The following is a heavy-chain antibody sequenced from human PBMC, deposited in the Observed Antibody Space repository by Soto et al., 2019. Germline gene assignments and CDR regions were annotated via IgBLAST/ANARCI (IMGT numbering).Heavy chain of an antibody. V-gene: IGHV3-23*01. Sequence: EVQLLESGGGLVRRGGSLRLSCAGSGFSFSSCAMTWVRQAPGKGLEWVAAISGSGGSTFYADSVRGRSTIPRNNSKNTLYLKITSRRAEDTALYYWAFRGYGDNPPLVDYYYAMDVWGHGTTVTVSS. CDR2: ISGSGGST. CDR3: AFRGYGDNPPLVDYYYAMDV. J-gene: IGHJ6*02. CDR1: GFSFSSCA. D-gene: IGHD4-17*01.